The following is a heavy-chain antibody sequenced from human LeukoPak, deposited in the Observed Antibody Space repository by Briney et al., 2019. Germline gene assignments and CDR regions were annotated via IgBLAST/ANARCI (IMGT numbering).Heavy chain of an antibody. CDR1: GGTFSSYA. D-gene: IGHD2-2*02. CDR2: IIPIFGTA. V-gene: IGHV1-69*13. CDR3: AGVANDCSSTSCYTGEGYYYYMDV. J-gene: IGHJ6*03. Sequence: SVKVSCKASGGTFSSYAISWVRQAPGQGLEWMGGIIPIFGTANYAQKFQGRVTITADESTSTAYMELSSLRSEDTAVYYCAGVANDCSSTSCYTGEGYYYYMDVWGKGTTVTVSS.